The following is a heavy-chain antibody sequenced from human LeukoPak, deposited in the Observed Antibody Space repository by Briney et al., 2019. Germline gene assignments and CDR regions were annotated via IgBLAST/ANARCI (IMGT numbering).Heavy chain of an antibody. CDR1: GFTVSSNY. J-gene: IGHJ6*02. D-gene: IGHD3-3*01. CDR3: ARDGPSITIFGVVGMDV. CDR2: IYTGGSP. V-gene: IGHV3-53*05. Sequence: TGGSLRLSCVASGFTVSSNYMTWVRQAPGKGLEWVSVIYTGGSPYYADSVKGRFTISRDISKNTLYLQMNSLRAEDTAVYYCARDGPSITIFGVVGMDVWGQGTTVAVSS.